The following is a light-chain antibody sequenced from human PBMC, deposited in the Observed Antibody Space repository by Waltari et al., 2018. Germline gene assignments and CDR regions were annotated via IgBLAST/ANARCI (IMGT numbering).Light chain of an antibody. V-gene: IGKV3-20*01. CDR1: QSVSSSY. CDR3: QQYGSSPMYT. Sequence: DIVLTQSPGTPSSSPGERATLSCRASQSVSSSYLAWYQQKPGQAPRLLIYGASSRATGIPDRFSGSWSGTDFTLTISRLEPEDFAVYYCQQYGSSPMYTFGQGTKLEIK. J-gene: IGKJ2*01. CDR2: GAS.